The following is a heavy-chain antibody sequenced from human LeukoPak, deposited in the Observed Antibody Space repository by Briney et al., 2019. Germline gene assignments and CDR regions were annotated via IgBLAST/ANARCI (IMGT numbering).Heavy chain of an antibody. V-gene: IGHV4-30-2*01. J-gene: IGHJ3*02. Sequence: WIGYIYHSGSTYYNPSLKSRVTISVDRSKNQFSLKLSSVTAADTAVYYSTSARDHGDAFDIWGQGTMVTVSS. CDR3: TSARDHGDAFDI. CDR2: IYHSGST.